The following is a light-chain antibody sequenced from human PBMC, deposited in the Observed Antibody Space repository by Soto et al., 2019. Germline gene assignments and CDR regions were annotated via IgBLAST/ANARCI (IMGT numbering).Light chain of an antibody. V-gene: IGKV3-15*01. CDR1: QNLSRN. CDR3: QQYDNWPHT. Sequence: EMVMTQSPATLSVSPGERATLSCRASQNLSRNLAWYQQQPGQAPRLLIYGASTRATGIPARFSGSGSGTAFTLTISSLQSEDFAVSYCQQYDNWPHTFGQGTKLEIK. J-gene: IGKJ2*01. CDR2: GAS.